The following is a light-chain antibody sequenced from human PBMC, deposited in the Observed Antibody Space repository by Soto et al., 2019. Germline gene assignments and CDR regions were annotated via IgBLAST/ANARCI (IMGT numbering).Light chain of an antibody. Sequence: DLQMTQSPSSLSASVADRVTITCRASQSISSWLAWYQQKPGKAPKLLIYDASSLESGVTSRFSGRGSGTEFTLTISRLQLEYFATYYCQQYNSYWTFGQGTKV. V-gene: IGKV1-5*01. J-gene: IGKJ1*01. CDR3: QQYNSYWT. CDR1: QSISSW. CDR2: DAS.